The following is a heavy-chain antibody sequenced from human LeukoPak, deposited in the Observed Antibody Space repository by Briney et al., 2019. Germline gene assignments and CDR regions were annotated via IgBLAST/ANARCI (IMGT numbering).Heavy chain of an antibody. CDR1: GFTFDDYT. D-gene: IGHD3-9*01. CDR3: ARATVLSYYDILTGYYMDY. Sequence: GGSLRLSCAASGFTFDDYTMHWVRQAPGKGLEWVSLISWDGGSTYYADSVKGRFTISRDNAKNSLYLQMNSLRAEDTAVHYCARATVLSYYDILTGYYMDYWGQGTLVTVSS. J-gene: IGHJ4*02. V-gene: IGHV3-43*01. CDR2: ISWDGGST.